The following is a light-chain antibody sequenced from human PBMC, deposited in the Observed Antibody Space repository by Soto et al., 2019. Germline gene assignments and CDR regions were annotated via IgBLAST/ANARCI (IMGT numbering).Light chain of an antibody. CDR2: GAS. Sequence: EIVMTQSPATLSVSPGERATLSCRASQSVSSNLAWYQQKPGQAPRLLIYGASTRATGIPARFSGSGSGTEFTLTISSLQSEDFAVYYCHQYNSWPSWTFGQGTKVDIK. V-gene: IGKV3-15*01. CDR3: HQYNSWPSWT. J-gene: IGKJ1*01. CDR1: QSVSSN.